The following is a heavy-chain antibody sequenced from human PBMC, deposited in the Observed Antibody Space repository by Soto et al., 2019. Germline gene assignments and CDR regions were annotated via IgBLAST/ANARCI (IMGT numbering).Heavy chain of an antibody. CDR3: ARDRYYGSGGIFDY. CDR2: IIPILGIA. CDR1: GGTFSSYT. V-gene: IGHV1-69*08. D-gene: IGHD3-10*01. J-gene: IGHJ4*02. Sequence: QVQLVQSGAEVKKPGSSVKVSCKASGGTFSSYTISWVRQAPGQGLEWMGRIIPILGIANYAQKFQGRVTITADKSTSTAYMELSSLRSEDTAVYYCARDRYYGSGGIFDYWGQGTLVTVSS.